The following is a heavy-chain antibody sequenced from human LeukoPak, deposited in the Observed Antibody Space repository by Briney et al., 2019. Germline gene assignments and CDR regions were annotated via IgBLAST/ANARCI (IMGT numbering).Heavy chain of an antibody. J-gene: IGHJ4*02. CDR2: INSDGSST. Sequence: GGSLRLSCAASGFSFSNHWMHWVRQVPGKGLVWVSRINSDGSSTTYADSVKGRFTISRDNAKNTLYLQMNSQRDEDTAVYYCTRDVSQSSSWYGEFDYWGQGTQVTVSS. CDR1: GFSFSNHW. V-gene: IGHV3-74*03. CDR3: TRDVSQSSSWYGEFDY. D-gene: IGHD6-13*01.